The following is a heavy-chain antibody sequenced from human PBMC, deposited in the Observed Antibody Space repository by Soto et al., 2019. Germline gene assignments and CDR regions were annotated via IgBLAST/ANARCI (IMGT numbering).Heavy chain of an antibody. Sequence: GASVKVSCKASGYTFTDYYMHWVRQAPGQGLEWMGIINPSGGSPSYAQRFQGRITMTGDTSTSTAYMELRSLRSDDTAMYYCATFLQLRPLGYWGQGTLVTVSS. CDR2: INPSGGSP. V-gene: IGHV1-46*01. D-gene: IGHD1-1*01. CDR3: ATFLQLRPLGY. J-gene: IGHJ4*02. CDR1: GYTFTDYY.